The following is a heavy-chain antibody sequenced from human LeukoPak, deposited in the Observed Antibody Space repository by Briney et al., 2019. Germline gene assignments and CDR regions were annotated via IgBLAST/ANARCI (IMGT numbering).Heavy chain of an antibody. CDR3: ARAPYSGTYTSNWFDP. J-gene: IGHJ5*02. CDR1: GFSLSTRGMC. CDR2: IDWDDDK. D-gene: IGHD1-26*01. V-gene: IGHV2-70*13. Sequence: SGPALVKPTQTLTLTCTFSGFSLSTRGMCVSWIRQPPGKALEWLALIDWDDDKYYSTSLKTRPTISKDTSKNQVVLTMTNMDPVDTATYYCARAPYSGTYTSNWFDPWGQGTLVTVS.